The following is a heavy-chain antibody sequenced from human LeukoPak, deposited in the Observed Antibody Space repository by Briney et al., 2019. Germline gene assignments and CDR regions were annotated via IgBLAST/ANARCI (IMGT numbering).Heavy chain of an antibody. CDR1: GYTFTSYG. J-gene: IGHJ5*02. Sequence: GASVKVSCKASGYTFTSYGISWGRQAPGQGLEWMGWISAYNVNTNYAQKLKGRVTMTTDTSTSTAYMELRSLRSDDTAVYYCARDKCPQRRNWFDPWGQGTLVTVSS. V-gene: IGHV1-18*01. D-gene: IGHD6-25*01. CDR3: ARDKCPQRRNWFDP. CDR2: ISAYNVNT.